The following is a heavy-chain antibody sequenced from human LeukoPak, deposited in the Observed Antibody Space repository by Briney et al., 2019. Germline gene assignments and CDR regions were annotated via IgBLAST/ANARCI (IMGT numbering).Heavy chain of an antibody. CDR3: AKDRWYLGIAVAGTFDY. Sequence: GGSLRLSCATSGFSFSSYAMSWVRQAPGKGLEWVSAISGSGGSTYYADSVKGRFTISRDNSKNTLYLQMNSLRAEDTAVYYCAKDRWYLGIAVAGTFDYWGQGTLVTVSS. CDR2: ISGSGGST. J-gene: IGHJ4*02. V-gene: IGHV3-23*01. D-gene: IGHD6-19*01. CDR1: GFSFSSYA.